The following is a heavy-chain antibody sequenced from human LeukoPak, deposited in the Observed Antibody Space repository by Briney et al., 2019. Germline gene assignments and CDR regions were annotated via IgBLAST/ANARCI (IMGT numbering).Heavy chain of an antibody. CDR2: ISGSGGST. CDR1: GFTFSSYA. D-gene: IGHD5-12*01. J-gene: IGHJ4*02. Sequence: PGGSLRLSCAASGFTFSSYAMRWVRQAPGKGLEWVSSISGSGGSTYYADSVKGRFTISRDNSKNRLYLQMNSLRAEDTALYYCAKGAYDYIEMGYFDYWGQGTLVTVSS. CDR3: AKGAYDYIEMGYFDY. V-gene: IGHV3-23*01.